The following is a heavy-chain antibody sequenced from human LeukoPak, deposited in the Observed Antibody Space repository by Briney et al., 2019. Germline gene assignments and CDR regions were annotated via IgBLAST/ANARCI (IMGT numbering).Heavy chain of an antibody. J-gene: IGHJ5*02. CDR1: GFTFSSYT. CDR2: ITSSSDYI. Sequence: GGSLRLSCAASGFTFSSYTMNWVRQAPGKGLEWVSSITSSSDYIYYADSVKGRFTISRDNAENSLHLQMNSLRADDTAVYYCAREFKSGYGMWAWGQGTLVTVSS. V-gene: IGHV3-21*01. CDR3: AREFKSGYGMWA. D-gene: IGHD5-18*01.